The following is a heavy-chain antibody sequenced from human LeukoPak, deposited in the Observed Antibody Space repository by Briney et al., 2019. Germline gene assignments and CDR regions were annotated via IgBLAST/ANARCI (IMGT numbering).Heavy chain of an antibody. V-gene: IGHV3-30*02. J-gene: IGHJ4*02. D-gene: IGHD3-10*01. CDR3: ARRGYYFDY. Sequence: GGSLRLSCASSGLTFSTFVMHWVRQAPGKGLGWVAFIRFDRKNRYYAESLKGRFTIARDNSKNTLYLQMNSLRAEDTAIYFWARRGYYFDYWGKGDLVIVSS. CDR1: GLTFSTFV. CDR2: IRFDRKNR.